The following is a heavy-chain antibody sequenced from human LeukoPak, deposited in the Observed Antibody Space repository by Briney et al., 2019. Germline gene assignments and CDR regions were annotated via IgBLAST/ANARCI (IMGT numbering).Heavy chain of an antibody. D-gene: IGHD3-10*01. CDR2: IYYSGST. CDR3: ARLITMVRGVKFAFDI. CDR1: GGSISGYY. J-gene: IGHJ3*02. Sequence: PSETLSLTCTVSGGSISGYYWSWIRQPPGKGLEWIGYIYYSGSTNYNPSLKSRVTISVDTSKNQFSLKLSSVTAADTAVYYCARLITMVRGVKFAFDIWGQGTMVTVSS. V-gene: IGHV4-59*01.